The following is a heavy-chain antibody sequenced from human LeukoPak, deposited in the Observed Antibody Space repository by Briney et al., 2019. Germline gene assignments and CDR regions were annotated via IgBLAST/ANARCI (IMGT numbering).Heavy chain of an antibody. CDR2: IYDSGST. CDR1: GGSINNYY. D-gene: IGHD6-13*01. Sequence: PSETLSLTCTVSGGSINNYYWSWIRQPAGKGLEWIGYIYDSGSTNYNPSLKSRVTISVDTSKNQFSLKLSAVTAADTAVYYCARRVAAAGSYYYRMDVWGQGTTVTVSS. J-gene: IGHJ6*02. CDR3: ARRVAAAGSYYYRMDV. V-gene: IGHV4-59*08.